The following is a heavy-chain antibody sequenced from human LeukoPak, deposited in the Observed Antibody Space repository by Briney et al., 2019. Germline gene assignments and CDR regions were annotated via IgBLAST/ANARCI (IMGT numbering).Heavy chain of an antibody. Sequence: PSETLSLTCAVSGGSISSSNWWSRVRQPPGKGLEWIGEIYHSGSTNYNPSLKSRVTISVDKSKNQFSLKLSSVTAADTAVYYCASGSLVMTTMDYWGQGTLVTVSS. CDR1: GGSISSSNW. CDR2: IYHSGST. J-gene: IGHJ4*02. D-gene: IGHD4-17*01. V-gene: IGHV4-4*02. CDR3: ASGSLVMTTMDY.